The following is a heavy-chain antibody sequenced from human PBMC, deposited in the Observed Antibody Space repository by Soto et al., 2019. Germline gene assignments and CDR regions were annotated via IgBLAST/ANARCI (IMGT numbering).Heavy chain of an antibody. J-gene: IGHJ5*01. CDR2: ISAYNGNT. D-gene: IGHD5-12*01. CDR1: GYTFTSYG. Sequence: ASVKVSCKASGYTFTSYGISWVRQAPGQGLEWMGWISAYNGNTNYAQKLQGRVTMTTDTSTSTAYMELRSLRSDDTAVYYCARDCRGATIDWFDPWGQGTLDPVSA. V-gene: IGHV1-18*01. CDR3: ARDCRGATIDWFDP.